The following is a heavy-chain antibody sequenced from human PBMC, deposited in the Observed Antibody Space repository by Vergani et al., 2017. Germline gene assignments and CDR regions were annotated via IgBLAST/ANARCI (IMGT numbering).Heavy chain of an antibody. J-gene: IGHJ4*02. CDR3: ARLHNLPEGDFDY. Sequence: EVQLVQSGAEVKTPGESLKISCRVSGYSFTIYWIGWVRQLPGKGLEWMGIIYPGDSDTRYSPSVKGEVTISADKSISTAYLQGSSLKASDTAMYYCARLHNLPEGDFDYWGQGTLVTVSS. CDR2: IYPGDSDT. CDR1: GYSFTIYW. D-gene: IGHD2-21*01. V-gene: IGHV5-51*03.